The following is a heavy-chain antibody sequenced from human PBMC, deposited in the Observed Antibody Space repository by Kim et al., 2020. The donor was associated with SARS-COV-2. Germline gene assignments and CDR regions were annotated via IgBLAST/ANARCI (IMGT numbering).Heavy chain of an antibody. V-gene: IGHV4-59*08. Sequence: SETLSLTCTVSGGSISSYYWSWIRQPPGKGLEWIGYIYYSGSTNYNPSLKSRVTISVDTSKNQFSLKLSSVTAADTAVYYCARLKMVRGAFPKRTFDYWGQGTLVTVSS. CDR1: GGSISSYY. CDR2: IYYSGST. J-gene: IGHJ4*02. D-gene: IGHD3-10*01. CDR3: ARLKMVRGAFPKRTFDY.